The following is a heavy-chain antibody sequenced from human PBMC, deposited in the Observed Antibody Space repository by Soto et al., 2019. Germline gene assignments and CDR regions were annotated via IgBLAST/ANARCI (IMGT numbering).Heavy chain of an antibody. CDR2: ISSSGNTI. CDR3: ARTSSNFYYYYALDV. J-gene: IGHJ6*02. V-gene: IGHV3-48*03. Sequence: EVQLVESGGGLVQPGVSLRLSCAASGFTFSSYEMNGVRQAPGKGLEWFSYISSSGNTINYADSVKGRFTISRDNAKNSLYLQMNSLRAEDTAVYYCARTSSNFYYYYALDVWGQGTTVTVSS. CDR1: GFTFSSYE.